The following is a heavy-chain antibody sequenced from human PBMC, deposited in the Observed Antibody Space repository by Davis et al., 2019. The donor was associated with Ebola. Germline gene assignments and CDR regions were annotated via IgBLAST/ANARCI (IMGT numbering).Heavy chain of an antibody. CDR2: ISYDESNE. V-gene: IGHV3-30-3*01. Sequence: PGGSLRLSCAASGFTFSSYAMHWVRQAPGKGLEWVAVISYDESNEYYADSVKGRFTISRDNSKNTLYLQMNNLRAEDTAVYYCARDPSTTAYSNYFDYWGQGTLVTVSS. CDR3: ARDPSTTAYSNYFDY. CDR1: GFTFSSYA. D-gene: IGHD4-11*01. J-gene: IGHJ4*02.